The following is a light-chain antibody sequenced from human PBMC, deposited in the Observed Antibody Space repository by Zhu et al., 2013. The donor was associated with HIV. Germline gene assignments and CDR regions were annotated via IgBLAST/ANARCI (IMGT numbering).Light chain of an antibody. CDR1: SSDVGGYNY. V-gene: IGLV2-14*01. J-gene: IGLJ1*01. CDR2: EVT. CDR3: CSYAGSGTYV. Sequence: QSALTQPASVSGSPGQSITISCTGTSSDVGGYNYVSWYQQYPGKAPKLMIFEVTSRPSGVPSRFSGSKSGNTASLTVSGLQTEDEAHYYCCSYAGSGTYVFGTGTKVTVL.